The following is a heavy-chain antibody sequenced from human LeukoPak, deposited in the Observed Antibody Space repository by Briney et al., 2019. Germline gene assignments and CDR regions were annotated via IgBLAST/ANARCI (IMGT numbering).Heavy chain of an antibody. CDR1: GGSFGGYY. J-gene: IGHJ4*02. V-gene: IGHV4-34*01. CDR3: ARVGTMSDYIWGSYRSGQYYFDY. D-gene: IGHD3-16*02. Sequence: SETLSLTCAVYGGSFGGYYWSWIRQPPGKGLEWIGEINHSGSTNYNPSLKSRVTISVDTSKNQFSLKLSSVTAADTAVYYCARVGTMSDYIWGSYRSGQYYFDYWGQGTLVTVSS. CDR2: INHSGST.